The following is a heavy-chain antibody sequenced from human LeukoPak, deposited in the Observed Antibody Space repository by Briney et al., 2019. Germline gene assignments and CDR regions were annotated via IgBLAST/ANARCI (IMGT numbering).Heavy chain of an antibody. CDR3: ARDPGGVVYFDY. D-gene: IGHD2-8*01. Sequence: PGGSLRLSCAASGFTVSSNYMSWVRQAPGKGLEWVSVIYSGGSTYYADSVKGRFTISRGNSKNTLYLQMNTLRAEDTAVYYCARDPGGVVYFDYWGQGTLVTVSS. V-gene: IGHV3-66*01. CDR1: GFTVSSNY. CDR2: IYSGGST. J-gene: IGHJ4*02.